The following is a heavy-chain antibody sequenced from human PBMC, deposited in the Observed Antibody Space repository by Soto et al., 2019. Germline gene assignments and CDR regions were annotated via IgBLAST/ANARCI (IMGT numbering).Heavy chain of an antibody. V-gene: IGHV3-23*01. CDR2: VLQTGSST. D-gene: IGHD4-17*01. CDR1: GFTFSTYT. CDR3: AKDFTPDGYWDFDY. Sequence: LRLSCAASGFTFSTYTMSWVRQAPGKGLEWVSAVLQTGSSTYYANSVKGRFTISRDNSKNTLYLQMNNLRAEDTAIYYCAKDFTPDGYWDFDYWGQGTLVTVSS. J-gene: IGHJ4*02.